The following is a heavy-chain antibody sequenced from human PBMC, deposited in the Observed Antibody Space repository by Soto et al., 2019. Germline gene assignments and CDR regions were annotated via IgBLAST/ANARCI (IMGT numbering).Heavy chain of an antibody. CDR2: IVVGSGNT. CDR3: AAGAISGGGYSYGPFDY. V-gene: IGHV1-58*01. Sequence: ASVKVSGKASGFTFTSSAVQWVRQARGQRLEWIGWIVVGSGNTNYAQKFQERVTITRDMSTSTAYMELSSLRSEDTAVYYCAAGAISGGGYSYGPFDYWGQGTLVTVSS. CDR1: GFTFTSSA. D-gene: IGHD5-18*01. J-gene: IGHJ4*02.